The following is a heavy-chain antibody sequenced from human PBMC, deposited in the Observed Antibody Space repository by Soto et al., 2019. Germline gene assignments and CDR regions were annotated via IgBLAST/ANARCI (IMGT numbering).Heavy chain of an antibody. CDR3: ALRYCSRTTCPPLNSYFYMDV. D-gene: IGHD2-2*01. CDR2: ISGGGGST. Sequence: GGSLRLSCAASGFRLSDYWMHWVRQVPGKGLLWVSGISGGGGSTFYAGSVKGRFPISRDNSKNTLYLQMNSLRAEDTAVYYCALRYCSRTTCPPLNSYFYMDVWGKGTTVTVSS. J-gene: IGHJ6*03. V-gene: IGHV3-23*01. CDR1: GFRLSDYW.